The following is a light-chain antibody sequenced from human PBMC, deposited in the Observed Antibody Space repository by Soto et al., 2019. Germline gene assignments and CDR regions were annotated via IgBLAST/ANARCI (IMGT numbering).Light chain of an antibody. J-gene: IGKJ1*01. CDR1: QSISTY. V-gene: IGKV1-5*01. CDR3: QQYNSYSWT. CDR2: DAS. Sequence: DIQLTQSPSSLSASVGDRITITCRASQSISTYLNWYQQKPGEAPTLLVYDASTLESGVPSRFSGSGFGTDFTLTISTLQPEDFGTYYCQQYNSYSWTFGQGTKVDIK.